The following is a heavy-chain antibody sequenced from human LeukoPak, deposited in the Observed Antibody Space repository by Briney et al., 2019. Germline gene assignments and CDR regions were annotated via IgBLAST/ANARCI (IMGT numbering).Heavy chain of an antibody. V-gene: IGHV6-1*01. CDR1: GDSVSSNSAA. CDR3: ARAGLYYYGSGSYYPAAHAFDI. Sequence: SQTLSLTCAISGDSVSSNSAASNWIRQSPSRGLEWLGWTYYRSKWNNDYAVSVKSRLTINPDTSTNQFSPPLNSVTPEDTAVYYCARAGLYYYGSGSYYPAAHAFDIWGQGTMVTVSS. D-gene: IGHD3-10*01. J-gene: IGHJ3*02. CDR2: TYYRSKWNN.